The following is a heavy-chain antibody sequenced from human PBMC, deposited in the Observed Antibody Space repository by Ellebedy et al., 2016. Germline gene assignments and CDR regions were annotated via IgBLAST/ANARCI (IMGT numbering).Heavy chain of an antibody. CDR3: AKVFYGSGSYRYFDL. CDR2: ISGSGGST. J-gene: IGHJ2*01. V-gene: IGHV3-23*01. Sequence: GGSLRLSCAASGFTFSDYYMDWVRQAPGKGLEWVSAISGSGGSTYYADSVKGRFTISRDNSKNTLYLQMNSLRAEDTAVYYCAKVFYGSGSYRYFDLWGRGTLVTVSS. CDR1: GFTFSDYY. D-gene: IGHD3-10*01.